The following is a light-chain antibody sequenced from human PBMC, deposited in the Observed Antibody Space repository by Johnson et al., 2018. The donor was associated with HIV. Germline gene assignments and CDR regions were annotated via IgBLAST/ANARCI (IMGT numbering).Light chain of an antibody. CDR3: GTWDSSLNAYV. V-gene: IGLV1-51*01. CDR2: DNN. J-gene: IGLJ1*01. CDR1: SSNIGNNY. Sequence: QSVLTQPPSVSAAPGQKVTISCSGSSSNIGNNYVSWYQQLPGTAPKLLIYDNNKRPSGIPDRFFGYKSGTSATLDITGLQTGDEGDYYCGTWDSSLNAYVFGTGTKVTVL.